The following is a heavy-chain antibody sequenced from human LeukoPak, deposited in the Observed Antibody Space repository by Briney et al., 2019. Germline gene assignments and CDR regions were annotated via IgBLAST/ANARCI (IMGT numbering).Heavy chain of an antibody. CDR1: GLTFSSYA. V-gene: IGHV3-23*01. CDR3: AKDRITMIVVVEDY. Sequence: GGSLRLSCAASGLTFSSYAMSWVRQAPGKGLEWVSAISGSGGSTYYADSVKGRFTISRDNSKNTLYLQVNSLRAEDTAVYYCAKDRITMIVVVEDYWGQGTLVTVSS. CDR2: ISGSGGST. J-gene: IGHJ4*02. D-gene: IGHD3-22*01.